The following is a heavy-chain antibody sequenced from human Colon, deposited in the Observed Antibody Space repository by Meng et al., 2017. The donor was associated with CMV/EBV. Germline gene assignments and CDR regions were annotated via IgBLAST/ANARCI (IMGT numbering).Heavy chain of an antibody. CDR2: IYWDDDK. V-gene: IGHV2-5*02. CDR3: AHRPYGSGSYFFDY. D-gene: IGHD3-10*01. Sequence: QIPLEESGPTPVKPTPTPTLTCTFSGFSLSTIGMGVGWIRQPPGKALEWLGVIYWDDDKRYSPSLKSRLTITKDTSKNQVVLTMTNLDPLDTATYYCAHRPYGSGSYFFDYWGQGTLVTVSS. J-gene: IGHJ4*02. CDR1: GFSLSTIGMG.